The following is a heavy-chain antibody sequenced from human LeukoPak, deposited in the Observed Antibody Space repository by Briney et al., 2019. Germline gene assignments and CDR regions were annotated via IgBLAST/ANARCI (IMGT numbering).Heavy chain of an antibody. V-gene: IGHV1-18*01. CDR3: ARDLHWLLLWFGGGGMDV. J-gene: IGHJ6*02. Sequence: ASVKVSCKASGYTFTSYGISWVRQAPGQGLEWMGWISAYNGNTNYAQKLQGRVTMTTDTSTSTAYMELRSLRSDDTAMYYCARDLHWLLLWFGGGGMDVWGQGTTVTVSS. CDR2: ISAYNGNT. D-gene: IGHD3-10*01. CDR1: GYTFTSYG.